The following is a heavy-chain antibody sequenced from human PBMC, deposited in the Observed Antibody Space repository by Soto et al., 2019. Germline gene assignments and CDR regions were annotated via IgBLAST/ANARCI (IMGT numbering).Heavy chain of an antibody. J-gene: IGHJ4*02. V-gene: IGHV3-23*01. CDR2: INSGGTVA. CDR1: GFTYESYA. CDR3: AISTGGFGGLFVVPWDY. Sequence: EVQLLECGGGLVQPGGSLRLSCAASGFTYESYAMSWVRQAPGKGLEWVSGINSGGTVAHYADSVKGRFAISRDNSKNTLSLEMNSLRVDDTGLYYCAISTGGFGGLFVVPWDYWGQGTLVTVSS. D-gene: IGHD3-16*01.